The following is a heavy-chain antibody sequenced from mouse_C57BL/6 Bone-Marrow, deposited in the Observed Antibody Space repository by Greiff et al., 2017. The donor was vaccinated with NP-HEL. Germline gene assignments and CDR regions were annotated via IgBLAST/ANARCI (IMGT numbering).Heavy chain of an antibody. CDR3: ARDGYYPFDY. V-gene: IGHV1-69*01. D-gene: IGHD2-3*01. CDR2: IDPSDSYT. CDR1: GYTFTSYW. J-gene: IGHJ2*01. Sequence: QVQLQQPGAELVMPGASVKLSCKASGYTFTSYWMHWVKQRPGQGLEWIGEIDPSDSYTNYNQKSKGKSTLTVDKSSSTAYMQLSSLTSEDSAVYYCARDGYYPFDYWGQGTTLTVSS.